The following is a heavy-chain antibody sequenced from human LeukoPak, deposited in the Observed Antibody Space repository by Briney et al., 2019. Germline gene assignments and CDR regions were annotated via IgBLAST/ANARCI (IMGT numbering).Heavy chain of an antibody. CDR3: ARGVQLFHFDY. CDR2: IYYSGST. CDR1: GGSISGYY. D-gene: IGHD2-2*01. V-gene: IGHV4-59*01. Sequence: SETLSLTCTVSGGSISGYYWSCIRQPPGEGLEWIGHIYYSGSTNYNPSLKSRVTISVDTSKNQFSLKLSSVTAADTAVYYCARGVQLFHFDYWGQGTLVTVSS. J-gene: IGHJ4*02.